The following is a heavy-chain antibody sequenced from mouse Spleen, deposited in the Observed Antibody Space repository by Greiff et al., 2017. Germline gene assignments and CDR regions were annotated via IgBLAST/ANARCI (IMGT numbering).Heavy chain of an antibody. CDR1: GFSLTSYG. CDR2: IWRGGST. CDR3: AKENDYDVRYAMDY. D-gene: IGHD2-4*01. V-gene: IGHV2-5-1*01. Sequence: VQLQQSGPSLVQPSQSLSITCTVSGFSLTSYGVHWVRQSPGKGLEWLGVIWRGGSTDYNAAFMSRLSITKDNSKSQVFFKMNSLQADDTAIYYCAKENDYDVRYAMDYWGQGTSVTVSS. J-gene: IGHJ4*01.